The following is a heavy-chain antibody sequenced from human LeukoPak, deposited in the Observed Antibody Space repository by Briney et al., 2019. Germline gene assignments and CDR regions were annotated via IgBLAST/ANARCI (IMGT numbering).Heavy chain of an antibody. Sequence: GGSLRLSCTVSGFTVSSNSMSWVRQAPGKGLEWVSFIYSGDTHYSDSVKGRFTISRDHSKNTLYLQMNSLRAEDTAVYYCARGTRDSSAYYSPPDVWGKGTTVTVSS. CDR3: ARGTRDSSAYYSPPDV. J-gene: IGHJ6*04. V-gene: IGHV3-53*01. D-gene: IGHD3-22*01. CDR1: GFTVSSNS. CDR2: IYSGDT.